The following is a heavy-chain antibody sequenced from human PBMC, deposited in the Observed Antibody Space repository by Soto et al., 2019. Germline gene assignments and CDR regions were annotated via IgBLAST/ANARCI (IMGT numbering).Heavy chain of an antibody. D-gene: IGHD3-22*01. J-gene: IGHJ4*02. CDR3: ARDAQVVNDY. CDR1: GGSVSSGGYS. V-gene: IGHV4-30-2*01. CDR2: IYHSGST. Sequence: QLQLQESGSGLVKPSQTLSLTCAVSGGSVSSGGYSWSWIRQPPGKGLEWIGYIYHSGSTDYNPSLKSRFTISEDRSKNQYSLKLSSVSAADTALYYCARDAQVVNDYWGQGTLVTVSS.